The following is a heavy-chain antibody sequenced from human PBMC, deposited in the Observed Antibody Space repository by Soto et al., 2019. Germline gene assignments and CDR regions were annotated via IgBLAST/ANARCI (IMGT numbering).Heavy chain of an antibody. CDR2: ISAYNGNT. CDR3: ASVSDSSGWYWFDP. V-gene: IGHV1-18*01. D-gene: IGHD6-19*01. CDR1: GYTFTSYG. J-gene: IGHJ5*02. Sequence: ASVKVSCKASGYTFTSYGISWVRQAPGQGLEWMGWISAYNGNTNYAQKLQGRVTMTTDTSTSTAYMELRSLRSDDTAVYYCASVSDSSGWYWFDPWGQGTLVTVSS.